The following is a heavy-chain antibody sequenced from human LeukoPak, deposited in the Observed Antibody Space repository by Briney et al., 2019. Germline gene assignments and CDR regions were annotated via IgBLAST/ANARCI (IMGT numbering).Heavy chain of an antibody. CDR1: GDSISSIGYY. V-gene: IGHV4-39*02. J-gene: IGHJ4*02. Sequence: PSETLSLTCTVSGDSISSIGYYWGWIRQSPGKGPEWIGSIYYTGRTSYNPSLNNRVAISVDTSKNHFSLRLSSVTAADTAVYYCARPLVGAISGPFDYWGQGILVTVSS. CDR2: IYYTGRT. D-gene: IGHD1-26*01. CDR3: ARPLVGAISGPFDY.